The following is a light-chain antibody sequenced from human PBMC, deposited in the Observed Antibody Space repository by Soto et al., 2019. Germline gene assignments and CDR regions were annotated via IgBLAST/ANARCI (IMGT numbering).Light chain of an antibody. V-gene: IGLV2-23*02. CDR3: CSYGGSRAV. CDR2: EVS. Sequence: QSALTQPASVSGSPGQSITISCTGTSSDVGSHNRVSWYQQHPGQAPKLMIYEVSKRPLGVSARVSASKSGNTASPTISGLQAEHEPDYYCCSYGGSRAVFGGGTQLTLL. CDR1: SSDVGSHNR. J-gene: IGLJ7*01.